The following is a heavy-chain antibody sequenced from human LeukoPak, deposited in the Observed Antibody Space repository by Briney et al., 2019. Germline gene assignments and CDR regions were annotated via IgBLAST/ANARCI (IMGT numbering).Heavy chain of an antibody. CDR1: GYIFTNYW. D-gene: IGHD3-9*01. CDR3: ARRSVKRVLTGPGPFDY. V-gene: IGHV5-51*01. CDR2: IYPGDSDT. J-gene: IGHJ4*02. Sequence: GESLKISCKGSGYIFTNYWIGWVRQMPGKGLEGMGIIYPGDSDTRYSPSFQGQVTISADKSISTAYLQWSSLKASDTAMYYCARRSVKRVLTGPGPFDYWGQGTLVTVSS.